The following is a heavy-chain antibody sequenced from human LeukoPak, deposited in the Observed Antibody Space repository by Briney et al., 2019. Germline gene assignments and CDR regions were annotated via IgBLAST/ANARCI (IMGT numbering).Heavy chain of an antibody. J-gene: IGHJ4*02. CDR3: ARWTTTYLDY. CDR1: GFAFTNYV. V-gene: IGHV3-23*01. Sequence: GGSLRLSCAASGFAFTNYVMDWVRQAPGKGLEWVSAISGSGGSTNYAQKFQGRVTMTRDTSTSTVYMELSSLRSEDSAVYYCARWTTTYLDYWGQGTLVTVSS. D-gene: IGHD4-11*01. CDR2: ISGSGGST.